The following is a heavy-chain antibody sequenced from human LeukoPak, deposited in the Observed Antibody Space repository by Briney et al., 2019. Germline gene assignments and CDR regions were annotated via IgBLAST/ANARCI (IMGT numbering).Heavy chain of an antibody. Sequence: GASVKVSCKASGYTFTSYAMHWVRQAPGQRLEWMGWINAGNGNTKYSQKFQGRVTITRDTSASTAYMELSSLRSEDTAVYYCARDMAAAAGTGFDPWGQGTLVTVSS. CDR1: GYTFTSYA. V-gene: IGHV1-3*01. D-gene: IGHD6-13*01. J-gene: IGHJ5*02. CDR2: INAGNGNT. CDR3: ARDMAAAAGTGFDP.